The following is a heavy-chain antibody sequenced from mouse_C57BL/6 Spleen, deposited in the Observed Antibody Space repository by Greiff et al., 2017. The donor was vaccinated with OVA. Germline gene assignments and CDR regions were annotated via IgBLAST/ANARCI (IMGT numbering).Heavy chain of an antibody. V-gene: IGHV1-50*01. CDR1: GYTFTSYW. Sequence: QVQLQQPGAEIVKPGASVKLSCKASGYTFTSYWMQWVKQRPGQGLEWIGEIDPSDSYTNYNQKFKGKATLTVDTSSSTAYMQLSSLTSEDSAVYYCARGGDGYTEAYWGQGTLVTVSA. J-gene: IGHJ3*01. CDR2: IDPSDSYT. D-gene: IGHD2-3*01. CDR3: ARGGDGYTEAY.